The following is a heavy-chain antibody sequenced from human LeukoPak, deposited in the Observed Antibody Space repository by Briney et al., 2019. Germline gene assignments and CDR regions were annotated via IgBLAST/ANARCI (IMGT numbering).Heavy chain of an antibody. CDR1: GFTFSSYS. J-gene: IGHJ3*01. CDR3: ARGGVSRAAFDV. CDR2: IKEDGSEK. Sequence: GGSLRLSCAASGFTFSSYSMNWVRQAPGKGPEWVAYIKEDGSEKRYVDSVKGRFTISRDNAKNSLYLQMDSLRVEDTAVYYCARGGVSRAAFDVWGQGTMVTVSS. V-gene: IGHV3-7*05.